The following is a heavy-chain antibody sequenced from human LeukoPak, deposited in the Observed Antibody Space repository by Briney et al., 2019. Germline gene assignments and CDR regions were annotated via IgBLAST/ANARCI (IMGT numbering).Heavy chain of an antibody. CDR3: ARVSQFDY. V-gene: IGHV3-9*03. CDR2: ISWNSGGI. Sequence: GGSLRLSCAASGFTFDGYAMHWVRHAPGKGLEWVSGISWNSGGIDYADSVKGRFTISRDNAKNSLYLQVSSLRAEDMALYYCARVSQFDYWGQGTLVTVSS. CDR1: GFTFDGYA. J-gene: IGHJ4*02.